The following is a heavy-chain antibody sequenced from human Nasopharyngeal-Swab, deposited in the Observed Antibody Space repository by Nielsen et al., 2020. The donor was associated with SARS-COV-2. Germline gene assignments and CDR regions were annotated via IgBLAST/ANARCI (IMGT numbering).Heavy chain of an antibody. V-gene: IGHV3-73*01. J-gene: IGHJ4*02. Sequence: LKISCAASGFIFSDSAIHWVRQAPGKGLEWVGRIRSKGNSYATEYAASVEGRFTISRDDSKNTAYLQMNSLMTEDTAVYYCSRCGGSCYTGKDYWGQGTLVTVSS. CDR2: IRSKGNSYAT. D-gene: IGHD2-15*01. CDR1: GFIFSDSA. CDR3: SRCGGSCYTGKDY.